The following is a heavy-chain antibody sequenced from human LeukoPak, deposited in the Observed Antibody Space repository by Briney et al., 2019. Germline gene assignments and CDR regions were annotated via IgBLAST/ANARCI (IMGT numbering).Heavy chain of an antibody. CDR1: GGSFSGYY. D-gene: IGHD2-15*01. V-gene: IGHV4-34*01. Sequence: SETLSLTCAVYGGSFSGYYWSWIRQPPGKGLEWIGEINHSGSTNYNPSLKSRVTISVDTSKNQFSLKLSSVTAEDTAVYYCAKDWEYCSGGSCRTYGGLDYWGQGTLVTVSS. CDR3: AKDWEYCSGGSCRTYGGLDY. J-gene: IGHJ4*02. CDR2: INHSGST.